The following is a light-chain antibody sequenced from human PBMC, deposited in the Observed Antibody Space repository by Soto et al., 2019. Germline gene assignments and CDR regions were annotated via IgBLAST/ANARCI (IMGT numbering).Light chain of an antibody. J-gene: IGLJ7*01. Sequence: SYELTQPPSVSVAPGKTARITWGGNNIGSKSVHWYQQKPGQTPLLVIYYDTDRPSGIPERFSGSNSGTTATLTISRVEAGDEADYYCQVWDTGSDHAVFGGGTQLTVL. CDR2: YDT. CDR3: QVWDTGSDHAV. V-gene: IGLV3-21*04. CDR1: NIGSKS.